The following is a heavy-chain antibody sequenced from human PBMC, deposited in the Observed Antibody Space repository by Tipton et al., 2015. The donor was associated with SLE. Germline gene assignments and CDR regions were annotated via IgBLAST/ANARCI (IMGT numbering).Heavy chain of an antibody. CDR3: ARDRGGVTGCYFVMDV. V-gene: IGHV3-21*04. CDR2: ISSSSSYI. D-gene: IGHD3-16*01. Sequence: SLRLSCAASGFTFSSYSMNWVRQAPGKGLEWVSSISSSSSYIYYADSVKGRFTISRDNAKNSLYLQMNSLRAEDTALYYCARDRGGVTGCYFVMDVWGQGTAVTVSS. CDR1: GFTFSSYS. J-gene: IGHJ6*02.